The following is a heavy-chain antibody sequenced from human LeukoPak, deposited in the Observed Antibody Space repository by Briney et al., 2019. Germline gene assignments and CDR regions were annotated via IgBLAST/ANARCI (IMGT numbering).Heavy chain of an antibody. J-gene: IGHJ4*02. CDR3: ARQKLELRPHLFDY. Sequence: SETLSLTCTVSGGSISSSSYYWGWIRQPTGKGLEWIGSIYYSGSTYYNPSLKSRVTISVDTSENQFSLKLSSVTAADTAVYYCARQKLELRPHLFDYWGQGTLVTVSS. CDR2: IYYSGST. D-gene: IGHD1-7*01. V-gene: IGHV4-39*01. CDR1: GGSISSSSYY.